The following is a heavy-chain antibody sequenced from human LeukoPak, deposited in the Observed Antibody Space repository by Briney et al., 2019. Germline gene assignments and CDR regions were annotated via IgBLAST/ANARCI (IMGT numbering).Heavy chain of an antibody. V-gene: IGHV3-48*03. D-gene: IGHD1-1*01. CDR3: ARDQLQYYYGMDV. Sequence: GGSLSLSCAASGFTFSSQEMNWVRQAPGKGLEWVSYISSSGSTIYYADSVKGRFTISRDNAKNSLYLQMNSLRAEDTAVYYCARDQLQYYYGMDVWGKGTTVTVSS. CDR2: ISSSGSTI. CDR1: GFTFSSQE. J-gene: IGHJ6*04.